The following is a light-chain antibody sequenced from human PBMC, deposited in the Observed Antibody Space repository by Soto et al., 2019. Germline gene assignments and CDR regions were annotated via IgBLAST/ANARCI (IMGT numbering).Light chain of an antibody. J-gene: IGKJ1*01. Sequence: EIVFTQSPATLSVSPGERATLSCRASQSVSSNLAWYQRKPGQAPRLLIYGASTRATGIPARFSGSGSGTEFTLTISSLQSEDFAVYYCQQYNNWWTFGQGTKVDIK. V-gene: IGKV3-15*01. CDR3: QQYNNWWT. CDR1: QSVSSN. CDR2: GAS.